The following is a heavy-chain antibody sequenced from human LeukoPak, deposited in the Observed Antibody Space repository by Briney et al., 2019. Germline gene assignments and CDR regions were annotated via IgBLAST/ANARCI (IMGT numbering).Heavy chain of an antibody. V-gene: IGHV3-11*01. CDR2: ISSSGYTI. Sequence: GGSLRLSCAASGFTFSDYYMSWIRQAPGKGLEWVSYISSSGYTIYFADSVKGRFTISRDNAKNSLYLQMNSLRAEDTAVYYCARGLGDVVATINHFDYWGQGTLVTVSS. CDR3: ARGLGDVVATINHFDY. J-gene: IGHJ4*02. CDR1: GFTFSDYY. D-gene: IGHD5-12*01.